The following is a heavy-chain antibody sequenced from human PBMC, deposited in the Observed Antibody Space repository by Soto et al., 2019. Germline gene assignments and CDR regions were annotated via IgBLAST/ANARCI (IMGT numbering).Heavy chain of an antibody. D-gene: IGHD5-12*01. CDR3: ARDGATRLTPYYYYGMDV. Sequence: GASVKVSCKASGGTFSSYAISWVRQAPGQGLEWMGGIIPIFGTANYAQKFQGRVTITADESTSTAYMELSSLRSEDTAVYYCARDGATRLTPYYYYGMDVWGQGTTVTVSS. J-gene: IGHJ6*02. V-gene: IGHV1-69*13. CDR1: GGTFSSYA. CDR2: IIPIFGTA.